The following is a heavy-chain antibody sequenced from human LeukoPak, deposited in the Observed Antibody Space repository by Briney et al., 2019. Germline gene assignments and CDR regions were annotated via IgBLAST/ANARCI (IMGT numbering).Heavy chain of an antibody. CDR3: ARAVLSYCRGGSCPYFDY. CDR1: GGSFSGYY. CDR2: INHSGST. Sequence: SETLSLTCAVYGGSFSGYYWSWIRQPPGKGLEWIGEINHSGSTNYNPSLKSRVTISVDTSKNQFSLKLSSLTAADTAVYYCARAVLSYCRGGSCPYFDYWGQGTLITVSS. V-gene: IGHV4-34*01. J-gene: IGHJ4*01. D-gene: IGHD2-15*01.